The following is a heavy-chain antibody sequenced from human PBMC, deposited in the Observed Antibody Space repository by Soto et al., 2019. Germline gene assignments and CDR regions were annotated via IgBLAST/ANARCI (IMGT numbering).Heavy chain of an antibody. CDR2: INPNGGST. D-gene: IGHD6-6*01. J-gene: IGHJ4*02. V-gene: IGHV1-46*03. Sequence: QVQLVQPGAEVKKPGASVKFSCKASGYIFTNFYIHWVRQAPGQGLEWIGIINPNGGSTNYAQNFQSRVTMTRDTSTSTVYMDLSSLRSEDTAAYYCTRGLASGDYWGQGTLITVSS. CDR3: TRGLASGDY. CDR1: GYIFTNFY.